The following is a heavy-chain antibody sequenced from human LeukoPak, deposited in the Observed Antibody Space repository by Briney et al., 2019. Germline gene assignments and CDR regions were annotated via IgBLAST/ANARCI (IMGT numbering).Heavy chain of an antibody. Sequence: ASVKVSCKASGYTFTSYGISWVRQAPGQGLEWMGWISAYNGNTNYAQKLQGRVTMTTDTSTYTAYMELRSLRSDDTAVYYCARDLGGLPAVIYDYWGQGTLVTVSS. CDR1: GYTFTSYG. J-gene: IGHJ4*02. CDR3: ARDLGGLPAVIYDY. D-gene: IGHD2-2*01. V-gene: IGHV1-18*01. CDR2: ISAYNGNT.